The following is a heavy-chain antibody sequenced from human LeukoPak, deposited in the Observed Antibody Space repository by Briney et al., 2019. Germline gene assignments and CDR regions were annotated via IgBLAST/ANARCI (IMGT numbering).Heavy chain of an antibody. V-gene: IGHV1-69*06. CDR3: ARVVGLTGYSSSWYSGYYYYMDV. D-gene: IGHD6-13*01. J-gene: IGHJ6*03. Sequence: SVKVSCKASGGTFSSYAISWVRQAPGQGLEWMGGIIPIFGTTNYAQKFQDRVTITADKSTSTAYMELSSLRSEDAAVYYCARVVGLTGYSSSWYSGYYYYMDVWGKGTTVTVSS. CDR2: IIPIFGTT. CDR1: GGTFSSYA.